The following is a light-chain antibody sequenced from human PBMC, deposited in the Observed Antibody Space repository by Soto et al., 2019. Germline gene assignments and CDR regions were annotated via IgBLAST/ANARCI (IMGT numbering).Light chain of an antibody. CDR2: AAS. J-gene: IGKJ5*01. CDR3: QQYNNWPIT. CDR1: QSVSNN. Sequence: VMTQSPATLSVSPGERATLSCRASQSVSNNLAWYQQKPGQTPRLLIYAASTRATDIPARFSGSGSRTEFILTISSLQSEDFAIYYCQQYNNWPITFGQGTRLDIK. V-gene: IGKV3-15*01.